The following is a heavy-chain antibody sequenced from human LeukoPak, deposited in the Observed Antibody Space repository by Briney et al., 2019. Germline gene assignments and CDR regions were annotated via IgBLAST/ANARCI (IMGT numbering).Heavy chain of an antibody. CDR1: GGTFSSYA. V-gene: IGHV1-69*13. CDR3: ARVPVGYSSGWYYY. Sequence: SVNVSCKASGGTFSSYAISWVRQAPGQGLEWMGGIIPIFGTANYAQKFQGRVTITADESTSTAYMELSSLRSEDTAVYYCARVPVGYSSGWYYYWGQGTLVTVSS. J-gene: IGHJ4*02. D-gene: IGHD6-19*01. CDR2: IIPIFGTA.